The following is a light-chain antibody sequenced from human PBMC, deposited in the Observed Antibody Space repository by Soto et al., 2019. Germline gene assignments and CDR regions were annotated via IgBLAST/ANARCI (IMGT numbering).Light chain of an antibody. Sequence: EIVMTQSPATLSVSPGERATLSCRASQSVSSNSAWYQQTPGQAPRLLIYGASTRATGIPARFSGSGSGTEFTLTISILQAEDFAVYYCQQYNNWPPPCGQGTKVDI. J-gene: IGKJ1*01. CDR3: QQYNNWPPP. V-gene: IGKV3-15*01. CDR2: GAS. CDR1: QSVSSN.